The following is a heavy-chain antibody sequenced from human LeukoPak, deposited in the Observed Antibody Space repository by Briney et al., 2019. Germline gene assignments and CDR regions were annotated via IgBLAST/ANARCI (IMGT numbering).Heavy chain of an antibody. J-gene: IGHJ6*04. CDR1: GGSISSSNW. CDR3: ARANIGVGGTGYYGLDV. CDR2: IYHSGST. V-gene: IGHV4-4*02. D-gene: IGHD6-19*01. Sequence: SETLSLTCAVSGGSISSSNWWSWVRQPPGKGLEWIGEIYHSGSTNYNPSLKSRVIISVDKSKNQFFLKLSSVTDADTAVYYCARANIGVGGTGYYGLDVWGKGTTVTVSS.